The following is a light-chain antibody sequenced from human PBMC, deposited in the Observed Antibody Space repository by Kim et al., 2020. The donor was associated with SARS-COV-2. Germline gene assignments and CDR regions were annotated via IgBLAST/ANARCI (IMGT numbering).Light chain of an antibody. CDR3: QQSYSTPQT. J-gene: IGKJ1*01. CDR1: QSISSY. V-gene: IGKV1-39*01. Sequence: ASEGDGVNITCRASQSISSYLNWYQHRPGEAPQLLIYATSSLQSGVPSRLSGSGSGTDFTLTSSSLQPEDFATYYSQQSYSTPQTFGQGTQVDIK. CDR2: ATS.